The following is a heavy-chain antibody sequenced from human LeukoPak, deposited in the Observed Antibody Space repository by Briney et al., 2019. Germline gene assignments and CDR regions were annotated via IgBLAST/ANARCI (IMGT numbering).Heavy chain of an antibody. CDR1: GFTFSSYG. V-gene: IGHV4-30-4*08. J-gene: IGHJ4*02. CDR2: IYYSGST. D-gene: IGHD3-10*01. CDR3: ARDPSGS. Sequence: LRLSCAASGFTFSSYGMSWVRQPPGKGLEWIGYIYYSGSTYYNPSLKSRVTISVDTSKNQFSLKLSSVTAADTAVYYCARDPSGSWGQGTLVTVSS.